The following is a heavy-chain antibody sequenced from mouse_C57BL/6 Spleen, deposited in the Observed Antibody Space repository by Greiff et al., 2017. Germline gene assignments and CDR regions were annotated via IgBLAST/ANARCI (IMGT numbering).Heavy chain of an antibody. J-gene: IGHJ2*01. CDR3: AASRVTTREAGSYFDY. CDR2: ILPGSGGT. CDR1: GYTFTGYW. Sequence: QVQLQQSGAELMKPGASVKLSCKATGYTFTGYWIEWVKQRPGHGLEWIGEILPGSGGTNYNEKFKGKATFTADTSSSTAYMHLSSLTTEDSAIYYGAASRVTTREAGSYFDYWGQGTTLTVSA. V-gene: IGHV1-9*01. D-gene: IGHD2-2*01.